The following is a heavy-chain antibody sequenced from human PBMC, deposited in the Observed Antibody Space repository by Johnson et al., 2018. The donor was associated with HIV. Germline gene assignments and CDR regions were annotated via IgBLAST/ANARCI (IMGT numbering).Heavy chain of an antibody. CDR2: VTGSGARTYS. Sequence: QVQLVESGGGVVQPGGSLRLSCAASGFTFSNAWMSWVRQAPGKGLEWVSSVTGSGARTYSHYADSVKGRFTISRDNAKNSLYLQMNSLRAEDTAVYYCARASDAFDIWGQGTVVTVSS. J-gene: IGHJ3*02. CDR1: GFTFSNAW. V-gene: IGHV3-11*06. CDR3: ARASDAFDI.